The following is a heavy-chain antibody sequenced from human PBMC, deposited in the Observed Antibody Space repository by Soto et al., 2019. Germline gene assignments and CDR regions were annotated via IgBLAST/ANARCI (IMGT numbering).Heavy chain of an antibody. V-gene: IGHV4-4*02. D-gene: IGHD2-15*01. CDR1: GGSISSSNW. CDR2: IYHSGST. Sequence: KASETLSLTCAVSGGSISSSNWWSWVRQPPGKGLEWIGEIYHSGSTNYNPSLKSRVTISVDKSKNQFSLKLSSVTAADTAVYYCARDNYCSGGSCYGTHYYGMDVWGQGTTVTVSS. CDR3: ARDNYCSGGSCYGTHYYGMDV. J-gene: IGHJ6*02.